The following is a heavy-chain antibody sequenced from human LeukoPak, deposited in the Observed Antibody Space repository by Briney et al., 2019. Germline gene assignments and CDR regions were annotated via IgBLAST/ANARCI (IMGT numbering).Heavy chain of an antibody. V-gene: IGHV4-34*01. Sequence: TETLSLTCAVYGESFSGYYWSWIRQPPGKGLEWIGEINHSGSTNYNPSLKSRVTISVDTSKNQCSLKLSSVTAAHTAVYYCARGGYCSGGSCYYDAFDIWGQGTMVTVSS. D-gene: IGHD2-15*01. CDR3: ARGGYCSGGSCYYDAFDI. CDR2: INHSGST. J-gene: IGHJ3*02. CDR1: GESFSGYY.